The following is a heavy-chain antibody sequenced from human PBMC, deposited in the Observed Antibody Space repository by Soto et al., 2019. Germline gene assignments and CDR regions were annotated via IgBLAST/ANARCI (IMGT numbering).Heavy chain of an antibody. D-gene: IGHD1-26*01. CDR3: TKVACSYVQYGVLYYFDY. Sequence: EVQLVESGGGLVQPGRSLRLSCTASGFTFGDYAMSWVRQAPGKGLEWVGFIRNKAYGGTTEYAASVKGRFTNSRDDSTSIAYLQMNSLKTDDTAVYYCTKVACSYVQYGVLYYFDYWGQGTLVTVSS. CDR2: IRNKAYGGTT. CDR1: GFTFGDYA. V-gene: IGHV3-49*04. J-gene: IGHJ4*02.